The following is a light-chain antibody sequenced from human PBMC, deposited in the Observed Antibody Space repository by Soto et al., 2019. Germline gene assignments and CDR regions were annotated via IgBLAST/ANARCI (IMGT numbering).Light chain of an antibody. CDR2: LNSDGSH. CDR3: QTWGTGIQV. CDR1: SGHSSYA. J-gene: IGLJ1*01. V-gene: IGLV4-69*01. Sequence: QPVLTQSPSASASLGASVKLTCTLSSGHSSYAIAWHQQQPEKGPRYLMKLNSDGSHSKGDGIPDRFSGSSSGAERYLTISSLQSYDEADYYCQTWGTGIQVFGTGTKLTVL.